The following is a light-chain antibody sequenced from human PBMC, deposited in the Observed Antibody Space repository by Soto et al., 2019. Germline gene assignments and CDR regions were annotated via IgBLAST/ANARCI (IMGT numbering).Light chain of an antibody. CDR3: CSYAATYIQI. CDR2: DGT. V-gene: IGLV2-11*01. CDR1: SSDVGDYNY. Sequence: QSGLTQPGSVSGSPGQSVTISCTGTSSDVGDYNYVSWYQHHPGKAPKLIIYDGTKRPSGVPDRFSGSKPGNTASLTISGLQAEDEADYNCCSYAATYIQIFRSGTKVTVL. J-gene: IGLJ1*01.